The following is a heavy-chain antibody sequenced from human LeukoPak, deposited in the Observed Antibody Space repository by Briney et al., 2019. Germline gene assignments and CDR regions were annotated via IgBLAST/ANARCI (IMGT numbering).Heavy chain of an antibody. CDR3: ARDYYCSGGSCLYFDY. J-gene: IGHJ4*02. CDR1: GFTVSSNY. CDR2: IYSGGST. Sequence: GGSLRLSCAASGFTVSSNYMSWVRQAPGKGLEWVSVIYSGGSTYYADSVTGRFTISGDNSNNTLYLQMNSLRVEDTGVYYCARDYYCSGGSCLYFDYWGQGTLVTVSS. D-gene: IGHD2-15*01. V-gene: IGHV3-66*01.